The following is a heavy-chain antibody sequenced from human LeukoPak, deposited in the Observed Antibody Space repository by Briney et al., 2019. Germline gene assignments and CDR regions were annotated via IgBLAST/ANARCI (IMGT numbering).Heavy chain of an antibody. D-gene: IGHD2-2*01. CDR3: AEVPAANY. J-gene: IGHJ4*02. CDR1: GFTFSSYG. Sequence: QTGWSLRLSCAATGFTFSSYGMHWVRQAPGQGLEWVEFIRYDGSNKYYADSVKDRFTISRDNSKNTLYLQMNSLRAEDTAVYYCAEVPAANYWGQGTLVTVSS. CDR2: IRYDGSNK. V-gene: IGHV3-30*02.